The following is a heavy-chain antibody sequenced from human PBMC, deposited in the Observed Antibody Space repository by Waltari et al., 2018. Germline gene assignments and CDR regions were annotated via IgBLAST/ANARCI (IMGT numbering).Heavy chain of an antibody. CDR2: RSGHGNDR. CDR3: TRDRVGGSHYFGMDV. Sequence: QVQLVESGGGVVQPGMSLRLSCVGSGFTFGTYAVHWVRQAPGKVLGWVAVRSGHGNDRYHADSVKGLFTIARDNSRSTVYLQMNSLTVEDTAVFYCTRDRVGGSHYFGMDVWGQGTTVTVSS. V-gene: IGHV3-30-3*01. J-gene: IGHJ6*02. CDR1: GFTFGTYA. D-gene: IGHD1-26*01.